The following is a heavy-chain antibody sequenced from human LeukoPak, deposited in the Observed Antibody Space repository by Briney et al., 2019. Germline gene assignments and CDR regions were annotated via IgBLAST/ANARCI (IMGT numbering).Heavy chain of an antibody. D-gene: IGHD3-16*01. V-gene: IGHV3-30-3*01. CDR2: ISYDGSNK. Sequence: PGGSLRLSCAASGFTFSSYAMHWVRQAPGKGLEWVAVISYDGSNKYYADSVRGRFTISRDNAKNSLYLQMNSLRAEDTAVYYCARDYQADYLGPFDYWGQGTLVTVSS. J-gene: IGHJ4*02. CDR3: ARDYQADYLGPFDY. CDR1: GFTFSSYA.